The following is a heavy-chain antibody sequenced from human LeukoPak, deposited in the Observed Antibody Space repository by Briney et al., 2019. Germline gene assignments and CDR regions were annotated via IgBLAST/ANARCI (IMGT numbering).Heavy chain of an antibody. CDR1: GYTFTGYY. V-gene: IGHV1-2*02. CDR3: ARDLGWYYDSSGCDY. Sequence: ASVKVSCKASGYTFTGYYMHWVRPAPGQGLEWMGWINPNSGGTNYAQKFQGRVTMTRDTSISTAYMELSRLRSDDTAVYYCARDLGWYYDSSGCDYWGQGTLVTVSS. D-gene: IGHD3-22*01. J-gene: IGHJ4*02. CDR2: INPNSGGT.